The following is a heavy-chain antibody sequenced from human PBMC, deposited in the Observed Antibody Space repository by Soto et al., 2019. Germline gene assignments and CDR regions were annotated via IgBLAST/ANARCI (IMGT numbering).Heavy chain of an antibody. V-gene: IGHV3-30*03. D-gene: IGHD2-21*02. J-gene: IGHJ4*02. CDR2: LAYDGSQK. Sequence: QVHLVESGGGVVQPGTSLTLTCTASGFTFRSSGMHWVRQAPGKGLEWLAFLAYDGSQKFYADSVKGRFSISRDTTKNTLYLHMSSLTAEDTAIYYCAIVRVTDSPLDHWGPGTLVTVSS. CDR3: AIVRVTDSPLDH. CDR1: GFTFRSSG.